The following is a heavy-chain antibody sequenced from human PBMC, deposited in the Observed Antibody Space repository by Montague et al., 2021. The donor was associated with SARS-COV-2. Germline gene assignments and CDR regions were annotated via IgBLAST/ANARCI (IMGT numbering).Heavy chain of an antibody. V-gene: IGHV4-34*01. CDR1: GGSFSGYY. Sequence: SETLSLTCAVYGGSFSGYYWSWIRQPPGMGLEWIGGITDGGNTDYNPSLNSRVTLSMDTSKRHFSLTLTSLTAVATSVDYCARRQLGYCDGVGCPLDAFDIWGQGTTVTVSS. J-gene: IGHJ3*02. CDR2: ITDGGNT. D-gene: IGHD2-15*01. CDR3: ARRQLGYCDGVGCPLDAFDI.